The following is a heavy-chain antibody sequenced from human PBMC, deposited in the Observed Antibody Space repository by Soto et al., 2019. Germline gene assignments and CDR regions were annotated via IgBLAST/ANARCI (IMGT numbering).Heavy chain of an antibody. D-gene: IGHD6-13*01. J-gene: IGHJ4*02. V-gene: IGHV2-5*01. CDR2: IYWNDEK. Sequence: QITLKESGPTLVKPTQTLTLTCTFSGFSLNTSGVGVGWIRQPPGKALEWLALIYWNDEKHYSPSLKSRLTITADTSKHQVVLTMTNMDPVDTATYYCAHRRFATYTSLPADFDYWGQGTLVTVSS. CDR1: GFSLNTSGVG. CDR3: AHRRFATYTSLPADFDY.